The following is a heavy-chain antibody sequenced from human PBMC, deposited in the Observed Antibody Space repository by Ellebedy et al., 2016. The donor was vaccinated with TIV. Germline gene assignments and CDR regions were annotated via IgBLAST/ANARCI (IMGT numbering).Heavy chain of an antibody. CDR3: ARSYDPHYYYAMDV. CDR2: IIPIFGKA. D-gene: IGHD3-3*01. J-gene: IGHJ6*02. Sequence: AASVKVSCKTSGCTFSNYAISWVRQSPGQGLEWMGGIIPIFGKADYEQKFQGTVTITADESTSTAYMELSSLRSEDTAVYYCARSYDPHYYYAMDVWGQGTTVTVSS. V-gene: IGHV1-69*13. CDR1: GCTFSNYA.